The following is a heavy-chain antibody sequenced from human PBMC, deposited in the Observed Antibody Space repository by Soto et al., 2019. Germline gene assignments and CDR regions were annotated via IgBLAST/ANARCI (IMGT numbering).Heavy chain of an antibody. D-gene: IGHD3-10*01. V-gene: IGHV4-59*08. J-gene: IGHJ4*02. CDR2: IYYSWST. CDR3: ERIWAYTFDY. CDR1: GGSISSDD. Sequence: PSETLSLTCTVSGGSISSDDWSWIRQPPGKGQEWVGLIYYSWSTNYNHSLNIRSTVSVYTSTNQFSLKLSSVTAAATAVAECERIWAYTFDYWGQGTLVTVSS.